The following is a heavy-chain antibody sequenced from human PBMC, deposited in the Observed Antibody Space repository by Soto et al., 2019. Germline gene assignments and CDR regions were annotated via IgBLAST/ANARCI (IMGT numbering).Heavy chain of an antibody. CDR3: ARVRIVVVTTYPGDYYGMDV. CDR2: ISSSGSTI. Sequence: GGSLRLSCASSGFTFISYEMNWVRQAPGKGLEWVSYISSSGSTIYYADSVKGRFTISRDNAKNSLYLQMNGLRAEDTAVYYCARVRIVVVTTYPGDYYGMDVWGQGTTVTVSS. CDR1: GFTFISYE. V-gene: IGHV3-48*03. D-gene: IGHD2-21*02. J-gene: IGHJ6*02.